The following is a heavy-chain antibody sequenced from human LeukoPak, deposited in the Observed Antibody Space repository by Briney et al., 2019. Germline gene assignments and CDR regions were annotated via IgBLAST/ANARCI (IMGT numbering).Heavy chain of an antibody. V-gene: IGHV3-30*03. CDR2: ISYDGSNK. Sequence: GGSLRLSCAASGFTFSSYGMHWVRQAPGKGLEWVAVISYDGSNKYYADSVKGRFTISRDNSKNTLYLQMNGLRAEDTAVYYCAYSGSYTEAFDIWGQGTMVTVSS. D-gene: IGHD1-26*01. CDR3: AYSGSYTEAFDI. J-gene: IGHJ3*02. CDR1: GFTFSSYG.